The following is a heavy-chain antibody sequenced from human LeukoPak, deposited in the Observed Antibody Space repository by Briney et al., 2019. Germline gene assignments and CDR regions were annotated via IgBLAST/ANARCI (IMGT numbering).Heavy chain of an antibody. CDR3: ARQGGMATIIRYFDY. CDR1: GGSISGYY. D-gene: IGHD5-24*01. V-gene: IGHV4-59*08. J-gene: IGHJ4*02. Sequence: SETLSLTCTVSGGSISGYYWSWIRQPPGKGVEWIGYIYYSGSTNYNPSLKSRVTISVDTSKNQFSLKLSSVTAADTAVYYCARQGGMATIIRYFDYWGQGTLVTVSS. CDR2: IYYSGST.